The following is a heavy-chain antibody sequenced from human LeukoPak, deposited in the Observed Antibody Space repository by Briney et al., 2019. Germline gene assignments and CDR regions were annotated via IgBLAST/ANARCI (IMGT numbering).Heavy chain of an antibody. Sequence: GGALKLSCATSGFTFSSYSMNWGRPAPGKGLEWVSSISSSSYIYYADSVRGRFTISRDNAKNSLYQQMSSLRAEDTAVYYCARAGYGDYSDYWGQGTLVTVSS. J-gene: IGHJ4*02. CDR1: GFTFSSYS. CDR2: ISSSSYI. D-gene: IGHD4-17*01. CDR3: ARAGYGDYSDY. V-gene: IGHV3-21*01.